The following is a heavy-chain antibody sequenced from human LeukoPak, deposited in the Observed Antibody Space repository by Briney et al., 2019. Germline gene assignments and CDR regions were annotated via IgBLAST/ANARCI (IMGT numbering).Heavy chain of an antibody. CDR3: ARVNPPLNAFDI. Sequence: SEILSLTCAVYGGSFSGYYWSWIRQPPGKGLEWIGEINHSGSTNYNPSLKSRVTISVDTSKNQFSLKLSSVTAADTAVYYCARVNPPLNAFDIWGQGTMVTVSS. D-gene: IGHD4-23*01. J-gene: IGHJ3*02. CDR2: INHSGST. V-gene: IGHV4-34*01. CDR1: GGSFSGYY.